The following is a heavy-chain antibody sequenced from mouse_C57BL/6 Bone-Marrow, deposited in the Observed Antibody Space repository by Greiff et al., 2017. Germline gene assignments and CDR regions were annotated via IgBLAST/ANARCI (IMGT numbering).Heavy chain of an antibody. Sequence: EVQLQQSGAELVRPGASVKLSCTASGFNIKDDYMHWVKQRPEQGLEWIGWIDPENGDTEYAPKFQGKATITADTSSNTAYLQLSSLTSEDTAVYYCTTGLRRGGYARDYWGQGTSVTVSS. V-gene: IGHV14-4*01. CDR3: TTGLRRGGYARDY. J-gene: IGHJ4*01. CDR1: GFNIKDDY. CDR2: IDPENGDT. D-gene: IGHD2-2*01.